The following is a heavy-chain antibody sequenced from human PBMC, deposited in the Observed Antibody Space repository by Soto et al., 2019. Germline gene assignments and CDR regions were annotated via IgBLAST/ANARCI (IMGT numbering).Heavy chain of an antibody. V-gene: IGHV1-46*03. J-gene: IGHJ4*02. CDR1: GYTCTSYF. CDR2: INPSGGYT. CDR3: ARGGGIVVVTAPYDY. D-gene: IGHD2-21*02. Sequence: VLVKVSCKAAGYTCTSYFMNCVRQAPGQGLEWLGIINPSGGYTTYAQRFLGRVTMTSDTSTSTVHMELGSLTSEDTAVYYCARGGGIVVVTAPYDYWGQGTLVTVSS.